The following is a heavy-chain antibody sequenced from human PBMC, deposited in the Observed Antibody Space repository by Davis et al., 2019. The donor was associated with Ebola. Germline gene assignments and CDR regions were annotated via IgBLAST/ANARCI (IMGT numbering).Heavy chain of an antibody. CDR1: GFTFSSYA. D-gene: IGHD1-26*01. CDR3: AKDRSSGSYDDYYMDV. Sequence: PGGSLRLSCAASGFTFSSYAMHWVRQAPGKGLEWVAVISYDGSNKYYADYVKGRFTISRDNSKNTLYLQMNSLRAEDTAVYYCAKDRSSGSYDDYYMDVWGKGTTVTVSS. V-gene: IGHV3-30-3*01. J-gene: IGHJ6*03. CDR2: ISYDGSNK.